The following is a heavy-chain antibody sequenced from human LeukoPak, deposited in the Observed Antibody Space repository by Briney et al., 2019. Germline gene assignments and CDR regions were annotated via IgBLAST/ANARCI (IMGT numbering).Heavy chain of an antibody. CDR1: GFTFSSYS. V-gene: IGHV3-21*06. J-gene: IGHJ4*02. CDR3: ARDSSIGYDRVNFDY. D-gene: IGHD3-22*01. Sequence: GGSLRLSCAASGFTFSSYSMNWVRQAPGKGLEWVSSISSSSSYIYYADSLKGRFTISRDNARDSLFLQMNSLRAEDTAVYYCARDSSIGYDRVNFDYWGQGTLVTVSS. CDR2: ISSSSSYI.